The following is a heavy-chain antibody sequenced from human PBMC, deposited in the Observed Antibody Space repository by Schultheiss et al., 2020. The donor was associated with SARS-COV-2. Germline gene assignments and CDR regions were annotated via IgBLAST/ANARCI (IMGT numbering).Heavy chain of an antibody. CDR1: GFTFNNYA. CDR3: ARVCGDFGRRYTLDY. D-gene: IGHD4-17*01. CDR2: ISYDGSNK. V-gene: IGHV3-30*07. J-gene: IGHJ4*02. Sequence: GGSLRLSCAASGFTFNNYAMHWVRQAPGKGLEWVAVISYDGSNKYYADSVTGRFTISRDNAKNSLYLQMNSLRAEDTAVYYCARVCGDFGRRYTLDYWGQGTLVTVSS.